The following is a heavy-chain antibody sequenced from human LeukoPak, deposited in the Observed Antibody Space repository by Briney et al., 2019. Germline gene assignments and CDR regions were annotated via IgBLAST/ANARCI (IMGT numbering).Heavy chain of an antibody. Sequence: GGSLRLSCAASGFTFSSYSMNWVRQAPGKGLEWVSYISSSSNTIYYADSVKGRFTISRDNSKNTLYLQMNSLRAGDTAMYYCARGWLEAGAGTEKDYWSQGTLVTVSS. CDR1: GFTFSSYS. J-gene: IGHJ4*02. CDR2: ISSSSNTI. CDR3: ARGWLEAGAGTEKDY. D-gene: IGHD6-13*01. V-gene: IGHV3-48*01.